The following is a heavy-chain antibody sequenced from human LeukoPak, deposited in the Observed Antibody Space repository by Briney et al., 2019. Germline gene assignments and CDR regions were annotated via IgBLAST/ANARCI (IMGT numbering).Heavy chain of an antibody. CDR2: INHSGST. J-gene: IGHJ4*02. CDR3: ARVTGFWSGYYTSRFDY. D-gene: IGHD3-3*01. CDR1: DGSFSGYY. V-gene: IGHV4-34*01. Sequence: SETLSLTCAVYDGSFSGYYWSWIRQPPGKGLEWIGEINHSGSTNYNPSLKSRVTISVDTSKNQFSLKQSSVTAADTAVYYCARVTGFWSGYYTSRFDYWGQGTLVTVSS.